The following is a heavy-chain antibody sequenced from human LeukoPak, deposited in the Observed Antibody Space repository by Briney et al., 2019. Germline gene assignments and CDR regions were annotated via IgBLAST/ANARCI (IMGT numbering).Heavy chain of an antibody. Sequence: SVKVSCKASGYTFTSYGISWVRQAPGQGLEWMGGIIPIFGTANYAQKFQGRVTITTDESTSTAYMELSSLRSEDTAVYYCARGRGASSSPRPYWYFDLWGRGTLVTVSS. D-gene: IGHD6-6*01. CDR1: GYTFTSYG. V-gene: IGHV1-69*05. CDR2: IIPIFGTA. J-gene: IGHJ2*01. CDR3: ARGRGASSSPRPYWYFDL.